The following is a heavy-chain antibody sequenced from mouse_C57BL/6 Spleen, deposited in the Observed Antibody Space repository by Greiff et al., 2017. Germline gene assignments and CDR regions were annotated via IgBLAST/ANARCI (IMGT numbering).Heavy chain of an antibody. J-gene: IGHJ2*01. Sequence: VMLVESGPGLVQPSQSLSITCTVSGFSLTSYGVHWVRQSPGKGLEWLGVIWSGGSTDSNAAFISRLSISKDNSKSQVFFKMNSLQADDTARYYCARNRGGPRDYWGQGTTLTVSS. CDR1: GFSLTSYG. CDR2: IWSGGST. V-gene: IGHV2-2*01. CDR3: ARNRGGPRDY. D-gene: IGHD3-3*01.